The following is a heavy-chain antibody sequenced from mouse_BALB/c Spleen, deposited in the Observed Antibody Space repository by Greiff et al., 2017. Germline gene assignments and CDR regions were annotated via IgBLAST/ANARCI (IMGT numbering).Heavy chain of an antibody. D-gene: IGHD2-4*01. Sequence: EVQLVESGGGLVKPGGCLKLSCAASGFTFSSYTMSWVRQTPEKRLEWVATISSGGSYTYYPDSVKGRFTISRDNAKNTLYLQMSSLKSEDTAMYYCTREEATMITSWFAYWGQGTLVTVSA. V-gene: IGHV5-6-4*01. CDR1: GFTFSSYT. CDR2: ISSGGSYT. CDR3: TREEATMITSWFAY. J-gene: IGHJ3*01.